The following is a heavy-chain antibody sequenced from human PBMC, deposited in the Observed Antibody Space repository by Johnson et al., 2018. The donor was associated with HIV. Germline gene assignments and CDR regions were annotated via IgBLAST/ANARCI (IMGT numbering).Heavy chain of an antibody. D-gene: IGHD3-3*01. Sequence: QMQLVESGGGVVQPGRSLRLSCAASGFTFSSYGIHWVRQAPGKGLEWVAVIWYDGSIKYYADSVKGRFTISRDNSKNTLYLQMNSLRAEDTAVYYCAKGAYYDFLSGYSSGGFDICGQGTRVTVSS. CDR2: IWYDGSIK. CDR1: GFTFSSYG. J-gene: IGHJ3*02. V-gene: IGHV3-33*06. CDR3: AKGAYYDFLSGYSSGGFDI.